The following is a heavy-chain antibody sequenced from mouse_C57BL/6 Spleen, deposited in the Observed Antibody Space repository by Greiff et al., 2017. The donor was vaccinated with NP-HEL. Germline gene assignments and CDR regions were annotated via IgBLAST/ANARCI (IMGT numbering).Heavy chain of an antibody. J-gene: IGHJ2*01. D-gene: IGHD1-1*01. Sequence: ESGPGLVKPSQSLSLTCSVTGYSITSGYYWNWIRQFPGNKLEWMGYISYDGSNNYNPSLKNRISITRDTSKNQFFLKLNSVTTEDTATYYCARDYYGSLLDYWGQGTTLTVSS. V-gene: IGHV3-6*01. CDR2: ISYDGSN. CDR1: GYSITSGYY. CDR3: ARDYYGSLLDY.